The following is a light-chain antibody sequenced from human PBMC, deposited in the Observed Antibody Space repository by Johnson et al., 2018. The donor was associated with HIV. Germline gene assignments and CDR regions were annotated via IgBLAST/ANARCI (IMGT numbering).Light chain of an antibody. Sequence: QSVLTQPPSVSAAPGQKVTISCSGSSSNIGNNYVSWYQQLPGTAPKLLIYDNNKRPSGIPERFSGSQSGSSATLGITGRWPEDEGDYYCGTWDSSLGTYVFGPGTKVTVL. CDR3: GTWDSSLGTYV. J-gene: IGLJ1*01. V-gene: IGLV1-51*01. CDR2: DNN. CDR1: SSNIGNNY.